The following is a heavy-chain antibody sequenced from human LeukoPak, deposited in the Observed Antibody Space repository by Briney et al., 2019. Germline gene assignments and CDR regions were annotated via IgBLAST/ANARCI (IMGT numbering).Heavy chain of an antibody. J-gene: IGHJ4*02. CDR1: GGSLTKNGYY. D-gene: IGHD2-2*01. Sequence: SETLSLTCSVSGGSLTKNGYYWGWIRQSPETGLEWIGSMHYSGSTYYNPSLNSRVTISVDTSKNQFSLKLSSVTAADTAVYFCARDGCSSGICKTEWGQGTLVTVSS. CDR2: MHYSGST. V-gene: IGHV4-39*07. CDR3: ARDGCSSGICKTE.